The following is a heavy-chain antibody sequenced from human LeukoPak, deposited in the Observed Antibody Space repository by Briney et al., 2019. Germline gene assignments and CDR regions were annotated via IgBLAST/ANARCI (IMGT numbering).Heavy chain of an antibody. Sequence: GGSLRLSCAASGFTFSSYAMSWVRQAPGKGLEWVSAISGSGGSTYYADSVKGRFTISRDNSKNTLYLQMNSLRAEDTAVYYCARGDYDFWSGYRPYYYYMDVWGKGTTVTVSS. J-gene: IGHJ6*03. V-gene: IGHV3-23*01. CDR1: GFTFSSYA. CDR2: ISGSGGST. CDR3: ARGDYDFWSGYRPYYYYMDV. D-gene: IGHD3-3*01.